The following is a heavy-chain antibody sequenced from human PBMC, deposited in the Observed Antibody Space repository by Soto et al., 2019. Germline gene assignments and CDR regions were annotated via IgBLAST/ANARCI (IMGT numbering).Heavy chain of an antibody. CDR1: GVTIISSSYY. CDR3: ARHNDYIWGGVGAFDI. Sequence: SETLSLTCTVSGVTIISSSYYWGWIRQTPGKGLEWIGSIYYSGSTYYNPSLRSRVTISVDTSKNQFSLKLSSVTAADTAVYYCARHNDYIWGGVGAFDIWGQGTMVTVSS. V-gene: IGHV4-39*01. D-gene: IGHD3-16*01. J-gene: IGHJ3*02. CDR2: IYYSGST.